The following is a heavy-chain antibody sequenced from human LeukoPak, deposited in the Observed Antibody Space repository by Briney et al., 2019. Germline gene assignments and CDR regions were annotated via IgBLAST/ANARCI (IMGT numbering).Heavy chain of an antibody. V-gene: IGHV4-59*01. CDR1: GGSISSYY. CDR3: GGYASFRGYRSETIWFDP. J-gene: IGHJ5*02. D-gene: IGHD3-16*01. Sequence: KPSETLSLTSTVSGGSISSYYWRWIRQPPGKGLEWIGYIYYSGSTNYNPYLKSRVTISVDPYKNQFSLKLSCVLAADTAVYYCGGYASFRGYRSETIWFDPWGQGTLVTVSS. CDR2: IYYSGST.